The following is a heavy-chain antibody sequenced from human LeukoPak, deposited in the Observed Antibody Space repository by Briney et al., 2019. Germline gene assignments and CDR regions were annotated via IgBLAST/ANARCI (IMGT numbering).Heavy chain of an antibody. CDR2: INHSGST. CDR1: GGSISSYY. CDR3: ARGLHYDFWSGSWGFDY. V-gene: IGHV4-34*01. Sequence: SETLSLTCTVSGGSISSYYWSWIRQPPGKGLEWIGEINHSGSTNYNPSLKSRVTISVDTSKNQFSLKLSSVTAADTAVYYCARGLHYDFWSGSWGFDYWGQGTLVTVSS. J-gene: IGHJ4*02. D-gene: IGHD3-3*01.